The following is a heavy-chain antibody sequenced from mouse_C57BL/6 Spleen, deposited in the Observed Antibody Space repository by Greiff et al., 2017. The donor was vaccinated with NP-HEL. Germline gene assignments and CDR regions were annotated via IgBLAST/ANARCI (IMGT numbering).Heavy chain of an antibody. CDR2: IHPNSGST. CDR3: ARRGDGYSYAMDY. J-gene: IGHJ4*01. D-gene: IGHD2-3*01. Sequence: QFQLQQPGAELVKPGASVKLSCKASGYTFTSYWMHWVKQRPGQGLEWIGMIHPNSGSTNYNEKFKSKATLTVDKSSSTAYMQLSSLTSEDSAVYDCARRGDGYSYAMDYWGQGTSVTVSS. CDR1: GYTFTSYW. V-gene: IGHV1-64*01.